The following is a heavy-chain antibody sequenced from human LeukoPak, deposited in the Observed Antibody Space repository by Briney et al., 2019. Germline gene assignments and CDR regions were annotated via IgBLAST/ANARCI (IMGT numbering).Heavy chain of an antibody. CDR1: GFTFSSYE. CDR2: ISSSGSTI. Sequence: PGGSLRLSCAASGFTFSSYEMNWVRQAPGKGLEWVSYISSSGSTIYYADSVKGRFTISRDNAKNSLYLQMNSLRAEDTAVYYCARSDYYDSSGYAGYMDVWGKGTTVTVSS. CDR3: ARSDYYDSSGYAGYMDV. J-gene: IGHJ6*03. D-gene: IGHD3-22*01. V-gene: IGHV3-48*03.